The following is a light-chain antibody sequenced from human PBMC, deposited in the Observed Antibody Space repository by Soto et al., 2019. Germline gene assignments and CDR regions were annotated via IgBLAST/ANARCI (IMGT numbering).Light chain of an antibody. V-gene: IGKV3-15*01. Sequence: EIVMTQSPATRSVSPGERATLSCRASQSVSSNLAWYQQKPGQAPRLLIYGASTRATGIPARFSGSGSGTEFTLTISSLQSEDFAVYYCQQYFNWPLTWTFGPGTKVQIK. CDR2: GAS. CDR3: QQYFNWPLTWT. CDR1: QSVSSN. J-gene: IGKJ3*01.